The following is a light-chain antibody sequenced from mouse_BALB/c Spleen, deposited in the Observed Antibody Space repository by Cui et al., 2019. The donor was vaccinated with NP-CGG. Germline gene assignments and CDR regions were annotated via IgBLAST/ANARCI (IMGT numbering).Light chain of an antibody. J-gene: IGLJ1*01. Sequence: PVVTQESAATTSPGETVTLTCRSSTGAVTTSNFANWVQEKPDHLFTGLIGGTNNRPPGVPARFSGSLIGDKAALTITGAQTEDEAIYFCALWYSNHWVFGGGTKLTVL. CDR3: ALWYSNHWV. CDR1: TGAVTTSNF. V-gene: IGLV1*01. CDR2: GTN.